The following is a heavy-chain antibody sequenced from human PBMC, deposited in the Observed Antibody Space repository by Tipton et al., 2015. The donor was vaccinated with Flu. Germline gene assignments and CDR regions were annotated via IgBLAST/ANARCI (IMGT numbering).Heavy chain of an antibody. D-gene: IGHD2-15*01. CDR1: GYTFTSYG. J-gene: IGHJ4*02. Sequence: QSGAEVKKPGASVKVSCKASGYTFTSYGISWVRQAPGQGLEWMGWISAYNGNTNYAQKLQGRVTMTTDTSTSTAYMELRSLGSDDTAVYYCARDRGGVVVAARSDYWGQGTLVTVSS. CDR2: ISAYNGNT. V-gene: IGHV1-18*01. CDR3: ARDRGGVVVAARSDY.